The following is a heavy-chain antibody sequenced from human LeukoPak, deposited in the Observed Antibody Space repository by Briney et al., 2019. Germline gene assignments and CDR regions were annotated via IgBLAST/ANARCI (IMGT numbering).Heavy chain of an antibody. D-gene: IGHD3-10*01. CDR1: GGSFSGYY. Sequence: SETLSLTCAVYGGSFSGYYWSWIRQPPGKGLEWIGEINHSGSTNYNPSLKSRVTISVDTSNNQFSLNLSSVTAADTAVYYCASITMVRGVPNYYYYYMDVWGKGTTVTVSS. J-gene: IGHJ6*03. CDR3: ASITMVRGVPNYYYYYMDV. V-gene: IGHV4-34*01. CDR2: INHSGST.